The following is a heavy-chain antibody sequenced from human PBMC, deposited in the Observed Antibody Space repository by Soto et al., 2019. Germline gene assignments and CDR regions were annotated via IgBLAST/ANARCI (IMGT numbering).Heavy chain of an antibody. CDR1: GYTFTIYG. Sequence: QVQLVQSGAEVKKPGASVKVSCKPSGYTFTIYGISWVRQAPGQGLEWMGWISVYNGKTNYAQKVQGRVTMPRDTSPSTAHMELRSLRSDDKAVYYCERAQRYCFDTSFSRYCDYWGRGTLVTVSS. D-gene: IGHD3-22*01. CDR3: ERAQRYCFDTSFSRYCDY. J-gene: IGHJ4*02. V-gene: IGHV1-18*01. CDR2: ISVYNGKT.